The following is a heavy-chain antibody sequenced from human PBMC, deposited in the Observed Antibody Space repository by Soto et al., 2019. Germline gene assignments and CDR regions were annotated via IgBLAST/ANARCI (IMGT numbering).Heavy chain of an antibody. CDR1: GGSFSGYY. CDR3: ARVGEQWLTDY. J-gene: IGHJ4*02. V-gene: IGHV4-34*01. D-gene: IGHD6-19*01. Sequence: SETLSLTCAVYGGSFSGYYWSWIRQPPGKGLEWIGEINHSGSTNYNPSLKSRVTISVDTSKNQFSLKLSSVTAADTAVYYCARVGEQWLTDYWGQGTLVTVSS. CDR2: INHSGST.